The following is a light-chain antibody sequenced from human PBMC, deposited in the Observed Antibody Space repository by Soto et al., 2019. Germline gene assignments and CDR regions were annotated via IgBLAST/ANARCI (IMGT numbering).Light chain of an antibody. J-gene: IGKJ2*01. CDR2: AAS. CDR1: QSISSY. V-gene: IGKV1-39*01. CDR3: HQSYSTSYT. Sequence: DIQMTQSPSSLSASVGDRVTITCRASQSISSYLNWYQQKPGKAPKLLIYAASSLQSGVPSRFSGSGSGTDFTLTISSLQPEDFATYYCHQSYSTSYTLGQGTKLEIK.